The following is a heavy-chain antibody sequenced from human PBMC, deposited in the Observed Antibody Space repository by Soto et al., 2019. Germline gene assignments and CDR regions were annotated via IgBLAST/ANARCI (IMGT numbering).Heavy chain of an antibody. CDR1: GFTFSTYN. D-gene: IGHD3-22*01. CDR3: ARYYDSSGPDL. Sequence: EFQLVESGGGLVQPGGSLRLSCAASGFTFSTYNMVWVRQAPGKGLEWLSYIPTTSTPIYYADSVKGRFTISRDNAKNSLYLRMNSLRAEDTAVYYCARYYDSSGPDLWGRGTRVTVSS. V-gene: IGHV3-48*01. J-gene: IGHJ2*01. CDR2: IPTTSTPI.